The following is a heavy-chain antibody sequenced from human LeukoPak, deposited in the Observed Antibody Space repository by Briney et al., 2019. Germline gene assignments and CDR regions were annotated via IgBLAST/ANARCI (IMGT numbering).Heavy chain of an antibody. D-gene: IGHD3-9*01. Sequence: SETLSLTCTDSGGSISSYYWSWIRQPPGKGLEWIGYIYYSGSTNYNPSLKSRVTISVDTSKNQFSLKLSSVTAADTAVYYCARVPILRYFDWLLNGSWYFDLWGRGTLVTVSS. CDR3: ARVPILRYFDWLLNGSWYFDL. CDR2: IYYSGST. V-gene: IGHV4-59*01. J-gene: IGHJ2*01. CDR1: GGSISSYY.